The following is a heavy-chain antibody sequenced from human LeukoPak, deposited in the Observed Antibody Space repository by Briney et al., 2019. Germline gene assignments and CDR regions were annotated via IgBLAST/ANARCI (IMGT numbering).Heavy chain of an antibody. V-gene: IGHV3-7*01. Sequence: PGGSLRLSCAASGFTFSSYWMSWVRQAPGKGLEWVANIKQDGSEKYYVDSVKGRFTISRDNAKNSLYLQMNSLRAEDTAVYYCARDLADDGDSFLDYWGQGTLVTVSS. CDR2: IKQDGSEK. J-gene: IGHJ4*02. CDR1: GFTFSSYW. CDR3: ARDLADDGDSFLDY. D-gene: IGHD4-17*01.